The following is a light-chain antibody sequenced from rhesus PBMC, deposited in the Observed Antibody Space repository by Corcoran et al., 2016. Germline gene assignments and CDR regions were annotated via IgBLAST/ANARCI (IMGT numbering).Light chain of an antibody. J-gene: IGLJ1*01. V-gene: IGLV2-38*01. CDR1: SRDIGGYTG. Sequence: SALPQPPSESRPRGQSVTISCTGTSRDIGGYTGVSWYQQDSGTAPRILISDVTKRPSGVSDRFSGSKSGNTSSLPITGLKPQDEADYYCCSNRSGSTFIFGSGTRLTVL. CDR3: CSNRSGSTFI. CDR2: DVT.